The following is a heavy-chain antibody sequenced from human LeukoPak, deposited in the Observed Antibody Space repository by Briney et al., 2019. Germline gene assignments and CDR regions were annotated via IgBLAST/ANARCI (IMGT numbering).Heavy chain of an antibody. CDR2: INSDGSNT. J-gene: IGHJ3*02. Sequence: GGSQRLLCAASGFPYCRSWMLGLRDAPERGLVWVSRINSDGSNTYYADSVKGRFTISRDNSKNTLSLQMSSLRAEDTAVYYCARVALYALDIWGQGTMVTVSS. CDR3: ARVALYALDI. V-gene: IGHV3-74*01. CDR1: GFPYCRSW. D-gene: IGHD2-8*01.